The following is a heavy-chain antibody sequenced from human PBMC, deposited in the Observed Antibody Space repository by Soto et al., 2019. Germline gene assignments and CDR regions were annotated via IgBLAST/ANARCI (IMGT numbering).Heavy chain of an antibody. CDR2: INAGNGNT. J-gene: IGHJ4*02. CDR1: GYAFTSYA. D-gene: IGHD5-18*01. Sequence: GASVKVSFKASGYAFTSYAMHWVRQAPGQRLEWMGWINAGNGNTKYSQKFQGRVTITRDTSASTAYMELSSLRSEDTAVYYCARDVDTAMTDYWGQGTLVTVSS. CDR3: ARDVDTAMTDY. V-gene: IGHV1-3*01.